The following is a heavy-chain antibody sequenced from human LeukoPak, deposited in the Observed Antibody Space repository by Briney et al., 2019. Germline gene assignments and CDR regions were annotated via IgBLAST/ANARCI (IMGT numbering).Heavy chain of an antibody. D-gene: IGHD3-10*01. J-gene: IGHJ4*02. CDR2: ITTSSTYI. V-gene: IGHV3-21*01. Sequence: GGSLRLSCAASGFTFSSYTMNWVRQAPGKGLEWVSSITTSSTYIYYADSVRGRFTISRDNAKNSLYLRMSSLRVEDTAVYHCARGEGYYASGSYYIDYWGQGTLVTVSS. CDR3: ARGEGYYASGSYYIDY. CDR1: GFTFSSYT.